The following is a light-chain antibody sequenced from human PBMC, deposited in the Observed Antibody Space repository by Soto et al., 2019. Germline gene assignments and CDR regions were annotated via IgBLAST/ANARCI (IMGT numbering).Light chain of an antibody. J-gene: IGKJ1*01. V-gene: IGKV1-5*01. CDR2: DAS. CDR1: QSISTW. Sequence: DIQLTHSPSTLSASVGDRVTLTCLAGQSISTWLAWYQQKAGKAPKVLIYDASALPRGVPSRFSGSGSGTKFTLTIASLQPDDFATYYCQQYETFSGTFGPGTKVDI. CDR3: QQYETFSGT.